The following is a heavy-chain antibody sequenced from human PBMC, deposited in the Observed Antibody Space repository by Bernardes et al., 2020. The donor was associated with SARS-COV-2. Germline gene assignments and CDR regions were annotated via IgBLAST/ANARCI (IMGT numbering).Heavy chain of an antibody. CDR3: AREVATVTTEIDY. V-gene: IGHV3-74*01. CDR2: INSDGSST. D-gene: IGHD4-17*01. Sequence: SLRLSCAASGFTFSSYWMHWVRQAPGKGLVWVSRINSDGSSTSYADSVKGRFTISRDNAKNTLYLQMNSLRAEDTAVYYCAREVATVTTEIDYWGQGTLVTVSS. J-gene: IGHJ4*02. CDR1: GFTFSSYW.